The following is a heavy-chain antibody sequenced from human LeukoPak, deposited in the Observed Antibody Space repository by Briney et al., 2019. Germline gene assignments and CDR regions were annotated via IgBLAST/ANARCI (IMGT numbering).Heavy chain of an antibody. D-gene: IGHD6-19*01. J-gene: IGHJ4*02. CDR2: IYSGGST. CDR1: GFTVSSNY. CDR3: ARELTVAGPFDY. Sequence: GGSLRLSCAASGFTVSSNYMSWVRQAPGKGLEWVSVIYSGGSTYYADSVKGRFTISRDNSKNTLYLQMNSLRAEDTAVYYCARELTVAGPFDYWGQGTLVTVSS. V-gene: IGHV3-53*01.